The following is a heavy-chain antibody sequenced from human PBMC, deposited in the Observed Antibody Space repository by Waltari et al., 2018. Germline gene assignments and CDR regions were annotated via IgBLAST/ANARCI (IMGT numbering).Heavy chain of an antibody. Sequence: EVQLVESGGGLVQPGGSLRLSCAASGFTFSTYGMHWVRQAPGKGREWFSNISGSGSPTYYADSVKGRFTISRDNAMNSLYLQMNSLRAEDTAVYYCAPLGASSLTLTAWGQGTLVTVSS. CDR3: APLGASSLTLTA. J-gene: IGHJ4*02. CDR2: ISGSGSPT. V-gene: IGHV3-48*01. CDR1: GFTFSTYG. D-gene: IGHD1-26*01.